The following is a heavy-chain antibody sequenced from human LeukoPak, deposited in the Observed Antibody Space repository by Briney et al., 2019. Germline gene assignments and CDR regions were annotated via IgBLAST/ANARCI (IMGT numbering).Heavy chain of an antibody. CDR3: ARGRYSGTTYYFDY. CDR1: GFTFSGFW. J-gene: IGHJ4*02. D-gene: IGHD5-12*01. CDR2: IKKDGSET. V-gene: IGHV3-7*03. Sequence: GGSLRLSCAASGFTFSGFWISWVRQTPGKGLEWVANIKKDGSETYYVDSVKGRFTISRDNAKNSLYLQMNSLRAEDTAMYYCARGRYSGTTYYFDYWGQGTLVTVSS.